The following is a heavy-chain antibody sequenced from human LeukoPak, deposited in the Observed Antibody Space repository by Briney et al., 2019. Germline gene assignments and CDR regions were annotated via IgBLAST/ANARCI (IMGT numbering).Heavy chain of an antibody. J-gene: IGHJ4*02. CDR3: AKGRTGYSSGWYEGFDY. Sequence: GGSLRLSCAASGFTFSSNAMSWVRQAPGKGLEWVSAISGSGGSTYYADSVKGRFTISRDNSKNTLYLQMNSLRAEDTAVYYCAKGRTGYSSGWYEGFDYWGQGTLVTVSS. CDR1: GFTFSSNA. D-gene: IGHD6-19*01. CDR2: ISGSGGST. V-gene: IGHV3-23*01.